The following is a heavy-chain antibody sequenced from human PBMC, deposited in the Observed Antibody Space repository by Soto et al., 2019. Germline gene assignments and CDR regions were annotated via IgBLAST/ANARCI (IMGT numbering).Heavy chain of an antibody. D-gene: IGHD5-18*01. CDR3: VRSKGGYSYGTPFDY. CDR1: GFTFDDYA. V-gene: IGHV3-9*01. CDR2: ISWNSGNI. Sequence: PGGSLRLSCAASGFTFDDYAMYWVRQVLGKGLEWVSSISWNSGNIGHADSVKGRFTTSRDNAENSLYLQMNSLRPEDTALYYCVRSKGGYSYGTPFDYWGQGTLVTVSS. J-gene: IGHJ4*02.